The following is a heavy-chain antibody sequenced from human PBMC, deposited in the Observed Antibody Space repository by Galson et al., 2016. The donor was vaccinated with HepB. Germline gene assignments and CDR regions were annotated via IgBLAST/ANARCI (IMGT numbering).Heavy chain of an antibody. Sequence: SVKVSCKASGYTFTSYGISWVRQAPGQGLEWLGWISTYNGNTNYAQTLQGRVTMTTDTSTSTAYMELRSLTSDDTAVYYCVRYHDSGGYYYKFWGQGTLVTVSS. CDR2: ISTYNGNT. CDR3: VRYHDSGGYYYKF. V-gene: IGHV1-18*01. CDR1: GYTFTSYG. D-gene: IGHD3-22*01. J-gene: IGHJ4*02.